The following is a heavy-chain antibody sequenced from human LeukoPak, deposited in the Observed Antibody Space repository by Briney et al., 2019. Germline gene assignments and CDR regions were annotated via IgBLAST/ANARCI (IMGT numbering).Heavy chain of an antibody. Sequence: GGSLRLSCAASGFTFSNAWMSWVRQAPGKGLEWVGRIKSKTDGGTTDYAAPVKGRFTISRDDSKNTLYLRMNSLKTEDTAVYYCTTVVHDYGDYYFDYWGQGTLVTVSS. CDR1: GFTFSNAW. D-gene: IGHD4-17*01. CDR2: IKSKTDGGTT. J-gene: IGHJ4*02. CDR3: TTVVHDYGDYYFDY. V-gene: IGHV3-15*01.